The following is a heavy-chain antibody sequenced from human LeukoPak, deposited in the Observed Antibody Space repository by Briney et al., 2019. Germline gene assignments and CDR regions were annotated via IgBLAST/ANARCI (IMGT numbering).Heavy chain of an antibody. CDR3: ARYTDSLDAFDI. Sequence: SETLSLTCTVSGGSTSSSSYYWGWIRQPPGKGLEWIGSIYYSGSTYYNPSLKSRVTISVDTSKNQFSLKLSSVTAADTAVYYCARYTDSLDAFDIWGQGTMVTVSS. D-gene: IGHD2-2*02. CDR1: GGSTSSSSYY. CDR2: IYYSGST. J-gene: IGHJ3*02. V-gene: IGHV4-39*01.